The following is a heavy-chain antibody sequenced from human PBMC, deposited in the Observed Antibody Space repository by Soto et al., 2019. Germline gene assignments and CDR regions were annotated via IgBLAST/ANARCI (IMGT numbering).Heavy chain of an antibody. CDR3: SRLTTMVREINDDPFDF. V-gene: IGHV1-46*03. Sequence: ASVKVSCKASGYTFTNYYIHWVRQAPGQGLELMGVINPTGGRASYAPKFQGRVTLTRDTSTSTAYMELSSLRSDDTAVYFCSRLTTMVREINDDPFDFWGQGTLVTVSS. CDR2: INPTGGRA. D-gene: IGHD3-10*01. CDR1: GYTFTNYY. J-gene: IGHJ4*03.